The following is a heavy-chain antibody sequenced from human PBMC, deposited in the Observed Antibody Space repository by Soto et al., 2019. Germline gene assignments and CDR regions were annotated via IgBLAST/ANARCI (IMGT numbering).Heavy chain of an antibody. CDR1: AGSFSSYA. J-gene: IGHJ6*02. D-gene: IGHD6-6*01. CDR2: IIPIFGTA. CDR3: ASTPYSSSSVAYYYGMDV. Sequence: SVKVSCKASAGSFSSYAISWVRQAPGQGLEWMGGIIPIFGTANYAQKFQGRVTITADESTSTAYMELSSLRSEDTAVYYCASTPYSSSSVAYYYGMDVWGQGTTVTVSS. V-gene: IGHV1-69*13.